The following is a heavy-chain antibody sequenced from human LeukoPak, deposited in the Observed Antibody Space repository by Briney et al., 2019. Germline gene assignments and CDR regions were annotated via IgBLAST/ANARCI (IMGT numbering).Heavy chain of an antibody. Sequence: SETLSLTCTVSGGTISSYYWSWIRQPPGKGLEWIGYVYYSGSTNYNPSLKSRVTISVDTSKNLFSLKLSSVTGADTAVYYCAAKTRRIAAAGTRPHYYYYYMDVWGKGTTVTVSS. CDR2: VYYSGST. D-gene: IGHD6-13*01. CDR1: GGTISSYY. V-gene: IGHV4-59*01. J-gene: IGHJ6*03. CDR3: AAKTRRIAAAGTRPHYYYYYMDV.